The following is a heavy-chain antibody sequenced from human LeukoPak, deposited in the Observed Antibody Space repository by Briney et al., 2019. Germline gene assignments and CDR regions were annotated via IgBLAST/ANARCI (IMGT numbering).Heavy chain of an antibody. Sequence: ASVKVSCKASGYTFTGYYMHWVRQAPGQGLEGMGWINPNSGGTNYAQKFQGRVTMTRDTSISTAYMELSRLRSDDTAVYYCARVRAGYCSGGSCPSYYYYYMDVWGKGTTVTISS. J-gene: IGHJ6*03. D-gene: IGHD2-15*01. CDR3: ARVRAGYCSGGSCPSYYYYYMDV. CDR2: INPNSGGT. CDR1: GYTFTGYY. V-gene: IGHV1-2*02.